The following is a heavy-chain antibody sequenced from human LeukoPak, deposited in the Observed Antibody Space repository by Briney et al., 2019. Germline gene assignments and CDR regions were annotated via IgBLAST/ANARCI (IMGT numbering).Heavy chain of an antibody. V-gene: IGHV4-38-2*01. CDR1: GYSITSGYY. D-gene: IGHD4-11*01. CDR2: IYHSGST. CDR3: ARRYSNYFFDY. J-gene: IGHJ4*02. Sequence: SETLSLTCAVSGYSITSGYYWAWIRQPPGKGLEWIGNIYHSGSTYYNAPLKSRVTISVDTSKNQFSLKLSSVTAADTAVYYCARRYSNYFFDYWGQGTLVTVSS.